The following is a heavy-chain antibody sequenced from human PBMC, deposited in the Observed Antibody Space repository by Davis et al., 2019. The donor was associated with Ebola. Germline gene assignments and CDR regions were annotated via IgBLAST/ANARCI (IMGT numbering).Heavy chain of an antibody. J-gene: IGHJ4*02. CDR3: ARGGRALTGTTLDY. CDR2: IIPIFGTA. Sequence: SVKVSCKASGGTFSSYAITWVRQAPGQGLEWMGGIIPIFGTANYAQKFQGRVTITADETTSTAYMELSSLRSEDTAVYYCARGGRALTGTTLDYWGQGTLVTVSS. CDR1: GGTFSSYA. D-gene: IGHD1-7*01. V-gene: IGHV1-69*13.